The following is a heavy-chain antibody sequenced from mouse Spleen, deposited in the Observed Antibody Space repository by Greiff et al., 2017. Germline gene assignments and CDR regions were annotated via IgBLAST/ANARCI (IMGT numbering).Heavy chain of an antibody. V-gene: IGHV1-64*01. CDR3: ARGVLGYYYAMDY. D-gene: IGHD4-1*01. Sequence: QVQLKQSGAELVKPGASVKLSCKASGYTFTSYWMHWVKQRPGQGLEWIGMIHPNSGSTNYNEKFKSKATLTVDKSSSTAYMQLSSLTSEDSAVYYCARGVLGYYYAMDYWGQGTSVTVSS. CDR2: IHPNSGST. CDR1: GYTFTSYW. J-gene: IGHJ4*01.